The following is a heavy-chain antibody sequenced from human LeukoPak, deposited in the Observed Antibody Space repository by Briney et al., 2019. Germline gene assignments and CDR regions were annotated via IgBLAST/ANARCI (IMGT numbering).Heavy chain of an antibody. J-gene: IGHJ4*02. Sequence: SETLSLTCTVSGGSISSYYWSWIRQPPGKGLEWIGYIYYSGSTNYNPSLKSRVTISVDTSKNQFSLKLSSVTAADTAVYYCARAASWVDNYDLWSGYGGLWYFDYWGQGTLVTVSS. D-gene: IGHD3-3*01. CDR2: IYYSGST. V-gene: IGHV4-59*01. CDR1: GGSISSYY. CDR3: ARAASWVDNYDLWSGYGGLWYFDY.